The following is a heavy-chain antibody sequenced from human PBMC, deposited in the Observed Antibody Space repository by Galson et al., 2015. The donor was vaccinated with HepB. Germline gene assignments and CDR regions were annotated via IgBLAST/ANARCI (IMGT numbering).Heavy chain of an antibody. J-gene: IGHJ3*02. V-gene: IGHV3-66*01. Sequence: SLRLSCAASGFTVSTNYMSWVRQAPGKGLEWVSFIYSGGTTYYPDSVKGRLTISRDNSKNTLHFQMNSLRAEDTAIYYCARWIEIRGAFDIWGQGTMVTVSS. CDR2: IYSGGTT. CDR1: GFTVSTNY. D-gene: IGHD5-24*01. CDR3: ARWIEIRGAFDI.